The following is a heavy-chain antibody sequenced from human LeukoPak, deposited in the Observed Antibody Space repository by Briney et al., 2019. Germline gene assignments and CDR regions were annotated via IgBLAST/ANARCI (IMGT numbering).Heavy chain of an antibody. V-gene: IGHV4-59*01. CDR2: IYYSGSP. CDR1: GGSISTYY. CDR3: AKLADTAMGPEYFDY. D-gene: IGHD5-18*01. J-gene: IGHJ4*02. Sequence: SETLSLTCTVSGGSISTYYWSWIRQPPGKGLEWIGYIYYSGSPSYSPSLKSRVTISVDTSKNQFSLKLNSLTAADTAVYYCAKLADTAMGPEYFDYWGQGTLVTVAS.